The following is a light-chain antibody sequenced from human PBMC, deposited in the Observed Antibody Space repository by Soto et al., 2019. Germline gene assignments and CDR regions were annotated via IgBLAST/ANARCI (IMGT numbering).Light chain of an antibody. Sequence: QSVLTQPPSVSAAPGQKVTISCSGSSSNIGNNYVFWYQQLPGTAPKLLIYDNDKRPSGIPDRFSGSKSGTSATLGITGLQTGDEADYYCATWDRSLSVGVFGEGTKLTVL. J-gene: IGLJ2*01. CDR1: SSNIGNNY. CDR3: ATWDRSLSVGV. CDR2: DND. V-gene: IGLV1-51*01.